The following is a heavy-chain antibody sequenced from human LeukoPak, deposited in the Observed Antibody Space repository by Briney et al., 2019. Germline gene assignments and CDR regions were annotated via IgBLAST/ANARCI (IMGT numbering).Heavy chain of an antibody. CDR2: IRSKANSYAT. J-gene: IGHJ5*02. D-gene: IGHD4-17*01. V-gene: IGHV3-73*01. CDR3: TSLGWDTVTT. Sequence: GGSLRLSCAASGFTFSGSAMHWVRQASGKGLEWVGRIRSKANSYATAYAASVKGRFTISRDDSKNTAYLQMNSLKTEDTAVYYCTSLGWDTVTTWGQGTLVTVSS. CDR1: GFTFSGSA.